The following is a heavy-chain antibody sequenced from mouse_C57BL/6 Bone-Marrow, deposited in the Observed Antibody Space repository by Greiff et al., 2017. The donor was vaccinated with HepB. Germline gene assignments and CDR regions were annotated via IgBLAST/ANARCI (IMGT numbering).Heavy chain of an antibody. Sequence: QVQLQQSGPELVKPGASVKISCKASGYAFSSSWMNWVKQRPGKGLEWIGRIYPGDGDTNYNGKFKGKATLTAVKSSSTAYMQLSSLTSEDSAVYFCARTRIATTVVDYFDYWGQGTTLTVSS. D-gene: IGHD1-1*01. CDR3: ARTRIATTVVDYFDY. J-gene: IGHJ2*01. V-gene: IGHV1-82*01. CDR2: IYPGDGDT. CDR1: GYAFSSSW.